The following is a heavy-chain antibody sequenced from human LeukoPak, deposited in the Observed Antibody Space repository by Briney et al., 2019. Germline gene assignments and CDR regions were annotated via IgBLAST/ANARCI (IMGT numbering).Heavy chain of an antibody. J-gene: IGHJ4*02. CDR1: GYTFANFG. Sequence: ASVKVSCKASGYTFANFGISWVRQAPGQGREWMAWINPYNGNTNYAQSLQGRVTLTTGTSTSTAYMELRSLRYDDTAVYYCTRESLYSTSSYYFESWGQGTLVTVSS. V-gene: IGHV1-18*01. CDR2: INPYNGNT. D-gene: IGHD2/OR15-2a*01. CDR3: TRESLYSTSSYYFES.